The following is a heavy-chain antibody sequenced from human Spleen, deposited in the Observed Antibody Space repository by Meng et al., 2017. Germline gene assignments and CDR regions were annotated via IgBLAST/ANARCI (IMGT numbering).Heavy chain of an antibody. CDR2: INTNTGNP. V-gene: IGHV7-4-1*02. CDR3: ARAAGMVRGVKNGMDA. D-gene: IGHD3-10*01. J-gene: IGHJ6*02. CDR1: GYTFTAYY. Sequence: ASVKVSCKPSGYTFTAYYIHWVRQAPGQGLEWMGWINTNTGNPTYAQGLTGRFVFSLDTSVSTAYLQINSLKAEDTAVYFCARAAGMVRGVKNGMDAWGQGTTVTVSS.